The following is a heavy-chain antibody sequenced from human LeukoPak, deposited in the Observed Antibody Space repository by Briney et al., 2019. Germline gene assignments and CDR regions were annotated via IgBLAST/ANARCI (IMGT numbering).Heavy chain of an antibody. J-gene: IGHJ6*02. Sequence: GGSLRLSCAPSGFTFSSYIMNCVRQAPGKGLEWVSSINSSSRYIYYADSVKGRFTISRDNAKNSLYLQMNSLRAEDTAVYYCARDQYCSSISCSTENYYYGMDVWGQGTTVTVSS. CDR2: INSSSRYI. D-gene: IGHD2-2*01. CDR1: GFTFSSYI. CDR3: ARDQYCSSISCSTENYYYGMDV. V-gene: IGHV3-21*01.